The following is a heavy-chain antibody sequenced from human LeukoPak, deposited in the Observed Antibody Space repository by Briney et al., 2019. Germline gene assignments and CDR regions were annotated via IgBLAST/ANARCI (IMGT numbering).Heavy chain of an antibody. CDR2: INPNSGGT. CDR3: ARGGDLVVPAAMGLLYMDV. CDR1: GYTFTGYY. V-gene: IGHV1-2*02. D-gene: IGHD2-2*01. J-gene: IGHJ6*03. Sequence: GASVKVSCKASGYTFTGYYMHWVRQAPGQGLEWMGWINPNSGGTNYAQKFQGRVTMTRDTSISTAYMELSRLRSDDTAVYYCARGGDLVVPAAMGLLYMDVWGKGTTVTVSS.